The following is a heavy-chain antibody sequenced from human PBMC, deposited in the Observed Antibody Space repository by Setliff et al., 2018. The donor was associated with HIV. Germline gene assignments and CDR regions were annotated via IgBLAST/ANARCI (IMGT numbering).Heavy chain of an antibody. V-gene: IGHV3-74*01. J-gene: IGHJ4*02. CDR3: AKAREAVAGRFDY. D-gene: IGHD6-19*01. CDR2: ISADGSDT. Sequence: GGSLRLSCAASGFTFSSYWIHWVRQAPGKGLVWVSRISADGSDTSYADSVKGRFTISRDNSKNTLYLQMNSLRAEDTAVYYCAKAREAVAGRFDYWGQGTLVTVS. CDR1: GFTFSSYW.